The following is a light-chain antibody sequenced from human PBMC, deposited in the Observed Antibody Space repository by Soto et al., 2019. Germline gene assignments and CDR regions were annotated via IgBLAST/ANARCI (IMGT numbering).Light chain of an antibody. Sequence: DIQLTQSPSFLSASVGDRVTITCRASQGIRDFLAWYQQKPGKAPKLLIYAASTLQTGVPTRFSGIASVTEFTLIISNLQPADFATYDCQQFNVYPLTFGGGTKVEIK. V-gene: IGKV1-9*01. CDR1: QGIRDF. J-gene: IGKJ4*01. CDR3: QQFNVYPLT. CDR2: AAS.